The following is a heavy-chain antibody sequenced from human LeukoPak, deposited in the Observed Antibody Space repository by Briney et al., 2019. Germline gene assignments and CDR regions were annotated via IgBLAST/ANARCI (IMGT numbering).Heavy chain of an antibody. Sequence: ASVKVSCKESGYTFTSYYMHWVRQAPGQGLEWMGIINPSGGSTSYAQKFQGIVTMTRDTSTSTVYMELSSLRSEDTAVYYCARDDGPTQAFDYWGQGTLVTVSS. J-gene: IGHJ4*02. CDR2: INPSGGST. V-gene: IGHV1-46*01. D-gene: IGHD2-15*01. CDR3: ARDDGPTQAFDY. CDR1: GYTFTSYY.